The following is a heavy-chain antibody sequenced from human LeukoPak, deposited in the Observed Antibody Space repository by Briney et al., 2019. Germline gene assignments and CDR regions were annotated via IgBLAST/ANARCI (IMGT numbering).Heavy chain of an antibody. CDR3: VVVLSYGPYGRDV. J-gene: IGHJ6*02. CDR1: GFTFSSYW. CDR2: IKQDGSEK. Sequence: GGSRSLSCVVAGFTFSSYWMSWVRQTLGQGLEWVANIKQDGSEKYYVDSVKGRFTISRDNAKNSLYLQMNSLRVEDTAVYYCVVVLSYGPYGRDVWGQGTTVTVSS. D-gene: IGHD2-2*01. V-gene: IGHV3-7*01.